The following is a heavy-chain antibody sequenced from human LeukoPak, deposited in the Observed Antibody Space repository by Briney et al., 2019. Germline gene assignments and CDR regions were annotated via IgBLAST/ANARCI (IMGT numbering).Heavy chain of an antibody. CDR2: ISAYNGNT. Sequence: ASVKVSCKASGYTFTSYGISWVRQAPGQGLEWMGWISAYNGNTNYAQKLQGRVTMTTDTSTSTAYMELRSLRFDHTAVYYCGRVGYDILTGYWVYFDYWGQGTLVTVSS. V-gene: IGHV1-18*04. CDR3: GRVGYDILTGYWVYFDY. J-gene: IGHJ4*02. D-gene: IGHD3-9*01. CDR1: GYTFTSYG.